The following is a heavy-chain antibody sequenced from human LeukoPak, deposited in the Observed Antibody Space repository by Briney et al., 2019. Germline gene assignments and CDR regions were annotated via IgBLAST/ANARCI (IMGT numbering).Heavy chain of an antibody. V-gene: IGHV3-23*01. Sequence: QTGGSLRLSCAATGFNLSSYVMTWVRQAPGKGLEWVSTIKGTGRKTFYADSVKGRFTISRDNSKNTLYLQMNSLRAEDTSIYFCAKALEQETVIALDSWGQGTLVTVSS. CDR1: GFNLSSYV. CDR3: AKALEQETVIALDS. J-gene: IGHJ4*02. CDR2: IKGTGRKT. D-gene: IGHD6-13*01.